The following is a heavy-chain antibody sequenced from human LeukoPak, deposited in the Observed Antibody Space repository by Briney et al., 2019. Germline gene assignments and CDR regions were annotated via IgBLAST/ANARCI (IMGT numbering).Heavy chain of an antibody. V-gene: IGHV1-18*01. CDR1: GYTFSSYG. D-gene: IGHD6-13*01. CDR3: ARQSAGSNWNWYFDL. CDR2: ISGYNGNT. J-gene: IGHJ2*01. Sequence: ASVKVSCKTSGYTFSSYGTSWLRQPPGQGLEWLGRISGYNGNTNYAQKLQGRVTMTTDTSTSTVYMELRSLRSDDTAVYFCARQSAGSNWNWYFDLWGRGTLVIVSS.